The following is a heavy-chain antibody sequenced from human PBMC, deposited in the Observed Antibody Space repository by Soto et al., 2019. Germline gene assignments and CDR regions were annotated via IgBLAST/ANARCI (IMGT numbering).Heavy chain of an antibody. J-gene: IGHJ5*02. CDR1: GFSLSTTGVG. V-gene: IGHV2-5*02. CDR2: IYWDGEK. Sequence: QITLKESGPTLVKPTQTLTLTCTFSGFSLSTTGVGVGWIRQPPGKALEWLALIYWDGEKRYSPSLKSRLTITKDTSINPVVLTMTNLDPVDTATYCAHRPWYAFEPWGQGLLVPVSS. D-gene: IGHD6-13*01. CDR3: AHRPWYAFEP.